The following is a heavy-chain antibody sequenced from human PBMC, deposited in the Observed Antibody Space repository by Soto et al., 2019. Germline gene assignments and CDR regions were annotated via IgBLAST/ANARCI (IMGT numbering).Heavy chain of an antibody. V-gene: IGHV3-33*01. D-gene: IGHD1-1*01. J-gene: IGHJ6*03. Sequence: GGSLRLSCAASGFTFSSYGMHWVRQAPGKGLEWVAVIWYDGSNKYYADSVKGRFTISRDNSKNTLYLQMNSLRAEDTAVYYCARDHNKSDYYYYYYYMDVWGKGTTVTVSS. CDR1: GFTFSSYG. CDR2: IWYDGSNK. CDR3: ARDHNKSDYYYYYYYMDV.